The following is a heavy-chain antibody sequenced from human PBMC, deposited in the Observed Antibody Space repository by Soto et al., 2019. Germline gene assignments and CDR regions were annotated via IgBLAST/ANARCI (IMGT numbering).Heavy chain of an antibody. CDR2: IYYSGRT. CDR3: EVSFGVASAGPFDN. D-gene: IGHD6-13*01. V-gene: IGHV4-59*12. Sequence: PSETLSLTCTVSGGSISSYYWSWIRQLPGKGLEWIGNIYYSGRTNYNPSLKSRVTISVDTSKNQFSLKLRSVTAADTTVSHCEVSFGVASAGPFDNWYQGALVTV. CDR1: GGSISSYY. J-gene: IGHJ4*01.